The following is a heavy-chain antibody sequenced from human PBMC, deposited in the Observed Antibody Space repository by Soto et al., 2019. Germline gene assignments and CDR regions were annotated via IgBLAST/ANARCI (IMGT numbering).Heavy chain of an antibody. D-gene: IGHD6-13*01. V-gene: IGHV1-18*01. CDR1: GYTFTSYG. CDR2: ISAYNGNT. J-gene: IGHJ6*03. CDR3: ARDRWDIAAAGTRYYYYMDV. Sequence: ASVKVSCKASGYTFTSYGISWVRQAPGQGLEWMGWISAYNGNTNYAQKLQGRVTMTTDTSTSTAYMELRSLRSDDTAVYYCARDRWDIAAAGTRYYYYMDVWGKGTTVTVSS.